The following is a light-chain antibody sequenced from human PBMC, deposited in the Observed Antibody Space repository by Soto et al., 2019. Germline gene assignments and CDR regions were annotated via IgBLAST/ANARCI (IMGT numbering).Light chain of an antibody. CDR1: GKSI. V-gene: IGLV1-44*01. Sequence: GKSIVSWYQQLPGRAPKVLIYGNSQRPLGVPVRFSGSKSATSASLAISGLLSEDEAGYYCAAWDDGLFVFG. CDR3: AAWDDGLFV. J-gene: IGLJ2*01. CDR2: GNS.